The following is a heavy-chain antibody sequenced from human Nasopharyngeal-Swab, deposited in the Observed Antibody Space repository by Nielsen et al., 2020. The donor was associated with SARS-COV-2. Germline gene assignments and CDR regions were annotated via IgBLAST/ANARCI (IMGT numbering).Heavy chain of an antibody. CDR2: IRNKDYGGTT. V-gene: IGHV3-49*03. Sequence: GGSLRLSCTASGFTFGDYAMNWFRQAQGKGLEWVTYIRNKDYGGTTEYAASVRGRFTISRDDSKNIAYLQMNSLTTEDTAVYCCTRDFPFSVDTATRGYMDVWGKGTTVTVSS. CDR1: GFTFGDYA. D-gene: IGHD5-18*01. J-gene: IGHJ6*03. CDR3: TRDFPFSVDTATRGYMDV.